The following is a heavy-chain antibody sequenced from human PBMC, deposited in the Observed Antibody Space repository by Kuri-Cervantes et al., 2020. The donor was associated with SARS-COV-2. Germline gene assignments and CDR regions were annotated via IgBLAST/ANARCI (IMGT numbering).Heavy chain of an antibody. Sequence: GESLKISCKGSGYSFTSYWIAWVRQMPGKGLEWMGVIYLGDADTRYSPSFQGQVTMSVDESINTAYLQWSSLKASDTAMYYCARRTMPRGISDSFDVWGQGTMVTVSS. J-gene: IGHJ3*01. CDR2: IYLGDADT. V-gene: IGHV5-51*01. CDR3: ARRTMPRGISDSFDV. CDR1: GYSFTSYW. D-gene: IGHD2-2*01.